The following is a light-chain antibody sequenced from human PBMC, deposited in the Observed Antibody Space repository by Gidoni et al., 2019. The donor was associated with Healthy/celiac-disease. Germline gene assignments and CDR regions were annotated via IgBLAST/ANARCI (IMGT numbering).Light chain of an antibody. CDR1: QSVSSSY. V-gene: IGKV3-20*01. CDR3: QQYGSSPSS. Sequence: ASQSVSSSYLAWYQQKPGQAPRLLIYGASSRATGIPDSFSGSGSGTDFTLTISRLEPEDFAVYYCQQYGSSPSSFGQGTKLEIK. CDR2: GAS. J-gene: IGKJ2*04.